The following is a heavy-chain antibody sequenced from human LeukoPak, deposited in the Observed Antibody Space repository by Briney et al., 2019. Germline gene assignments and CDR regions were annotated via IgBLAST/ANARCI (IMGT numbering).Heavy chain of an antibody. V-gene: IGHV4-4*02. Sequence: KPSGTLSLTCGVSGGSISSTNWWTWVRQPPGEGLEWIGEVHLSGRTNYNPSLESRVTMSVEMSENHIPLKLTSVTAADTAVYYCAREGGPYRPLDYSGQGTLVTVSS. CDR1: GGSISSTNW. CDR3: AREGGPYRPLDY. CDR2: VHLSGRT. J-gene: IGHJ4*02.